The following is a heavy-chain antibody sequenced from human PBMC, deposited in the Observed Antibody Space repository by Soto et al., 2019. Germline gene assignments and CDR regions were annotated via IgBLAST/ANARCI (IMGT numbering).Heavy chain of an antibody. CDR1: GYSFTSYW. CDR2: IYPGDSDT. V-gene: IGHV5-51*01. D-gene: IGHD2-8*01. Sequence: EVQLVQSGAEVKKPGESLKISCKGSGYSFTSYWIGWVRQMPGKGLEWMGIIYPGDSDTRYSPSFQGQVTISADKSISTAYLQWSSLKASDTAMYYCARVPEEYAIKGMSLYFLQDYYFDYWGQGTLVTVSS. J-gene: IGHJ4*02. CDR3: ARVPEEYAIKGMSLYFLQDYYFDY.